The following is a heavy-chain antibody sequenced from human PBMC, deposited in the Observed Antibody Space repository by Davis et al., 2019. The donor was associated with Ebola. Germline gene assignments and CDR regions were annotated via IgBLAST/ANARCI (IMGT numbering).Heavy chain of an antibody. D-gene: IGHD7-27*01. CDR2: ISWDSGNR. Sequence: SLKISCAASGFTFDGYAMHWVRQAPGKGLQWVSGISWDSGNRAYADSAKGRFTISRDNAKNSVYLQMNSLRVEDTAVYYCARDPAWGAIDYWGQGTLVTVSS. CDR1: GFTFDGYA. J-gene: IGHJ4*02. V-gene: IGHV3-9*01. CDR3: ARDPAWGAIDY.